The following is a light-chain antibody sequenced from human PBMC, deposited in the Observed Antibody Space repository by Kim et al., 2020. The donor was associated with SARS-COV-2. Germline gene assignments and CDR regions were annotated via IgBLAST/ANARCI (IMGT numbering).Light chain of an antibody. CDR1: QSVSSSY. CDR2: GAS. Sequence: EIVLTQSPGTLSLSPGERATLSCRASQSVSSSYLAWYQQKPGQAPRLLIYGASSRATGIPDRFNNSGSGTDFTLTISRLEPEDFAVYYCQQYGGSPRYTFGQGTKLEI. V-gene: IGKV3-20*01. CDR3: QQYGGSPRYT. J-gene: IGKJ2*01.